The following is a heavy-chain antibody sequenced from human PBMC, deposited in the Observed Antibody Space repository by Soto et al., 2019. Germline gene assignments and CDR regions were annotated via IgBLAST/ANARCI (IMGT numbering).Heavy chain of an antibody. Sequence: QVQLVESGGGVVQPGRSLRLSCAASGFTFSSYGMHWVRQAPGKGLEWVAGIWYDGSNKYYADSVKGRFTISRDNSKNTLYLQMNSLRAEDTAVYYFARGDGDYAYFFDYWGQGTLVTVSS. D-gene: IGHD4-17*01. V-gene: IGHV3-33*01. CDR2: IWYDGSNK. J-gene: IGHJ4*02. CDR3: ARGDGDYAYFFDY. CDR1: GFTFSSYG.